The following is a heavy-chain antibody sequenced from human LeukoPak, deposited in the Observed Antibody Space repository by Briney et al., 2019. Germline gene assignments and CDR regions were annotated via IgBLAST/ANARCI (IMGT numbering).Heavy chain of an antibody. CDR3: AKDRPVYYDGSGYFDY. Sequence: GGSLRLSCAASGFTFSNAWMSWVRQAPGKGLEWVAFIGYDGKNKYYADSVKGRFTISRDNSKNTLYLQMNSLRAEDTAVYYCAKDRPVYYDGSGYFDYWGQGTLVTVSS. D-gene: IGHD3-10*01. CDR2: IGYDGKNK. J-gene: IGHJ4*02. V-gene: IGHV3-30*02. CDR1: GFTFSNAW.